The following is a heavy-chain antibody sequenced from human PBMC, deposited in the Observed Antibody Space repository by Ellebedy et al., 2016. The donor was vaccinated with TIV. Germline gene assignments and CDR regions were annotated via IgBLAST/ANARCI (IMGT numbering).Heavy chain of an antibody. CDR1: GFTFSNYW. Sequence: GESLKISCAPSGFTFSNYWMTWVRQAPGKGPESVANIKQDGSEKYYVNSVKGRFTISRDNAKNSLYLQMNSLRAEDTAVYFCARSRGVSYWGQGTLVTVSS. D-gene: IGHD2-8*01. V-gene: IGHV3-7*03. CDR2: IKQDGSEK. CDR3: ARSRGVSY. J-gene: IGHJ4*02.